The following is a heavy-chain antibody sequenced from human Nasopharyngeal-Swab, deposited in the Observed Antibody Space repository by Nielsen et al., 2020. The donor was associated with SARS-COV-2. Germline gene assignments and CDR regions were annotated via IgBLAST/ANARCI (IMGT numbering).Heavy chain of an antibody. V-gene: IGHV3-21*01. Sequence: GESLKISCAASGFTFSSYSMNWVRQAPGKGLEWVSSISSSSSYIYYADSVKGRFTISRDNAKNSLYLQMNSLRAEDTAVYYCVGGMGWLPDYWGQGNLVTVSS. J-gene: IGHJ4*02. CDR3: VGGMGWLPDY. D-gene: IGHD5-24*01. CDR1: GFTFSSYS. CDR2: ISSSSSYI.